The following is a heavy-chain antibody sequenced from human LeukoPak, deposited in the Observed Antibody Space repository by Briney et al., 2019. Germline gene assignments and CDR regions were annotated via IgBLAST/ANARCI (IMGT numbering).Heavy chain of an antibody. Sequence: PSETLSLTCTVSGDSISSSRHSWGWIRQPPGKGLEWIGSISYSGSTYYNPSLKTRVTMSVDTSENQFSLKLSSVTAADSTVYYCVRMYCTSTSCYGDSYYGMDVWGQGTTVTVSS. CDR3: VRMYCTSTSCYGDSYYGMDV. D-gene: IGHD2-2*01. J-gene: IGHJ6*02. CDR2: ISYSGST. V-gene: IGHV4-39*01. CDR1: GDSISSSRHS.